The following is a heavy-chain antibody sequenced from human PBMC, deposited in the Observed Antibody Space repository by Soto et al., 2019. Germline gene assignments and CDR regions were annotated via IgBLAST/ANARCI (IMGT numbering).Heavy chain of an antibody. Sequence: QVQLVQSGAEVKKPGSSVKVSCKASGGTFSSYSINWVRQAPGQGLEWMGEIIPIIGTANYAQKFQGRVTITADESTRTAYMELSSLRSEDTAVHYCARDGGRHSGGIDYWGQGTLGTVSS. D-gene: IGHD1-26*01. CDR1: GGTFSSYS. V-gene: IGHV1-69*01. CDR3: ARDGGRHSGGIDY. CDR2: IIPIIGTA. J-gene: IGHJ4*02.